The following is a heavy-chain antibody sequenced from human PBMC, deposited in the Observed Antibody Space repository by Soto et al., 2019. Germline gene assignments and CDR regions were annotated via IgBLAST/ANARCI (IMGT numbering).Heavy chain of an antibody. CDR2: IYWDDDT. CDR3: AHTSGFGELLF. Sequence: QITLKESGPTLVKPTQTLTLTCTFSGFSLRSSGVGVGCIRQPPGKAPECLALIYWDDDTRYSPSLRSRLTITKDTSNNRVVLTLTNMDPVDTGTYYCAHTSGFGELLFWGQGTLVTVSS. J-gene: IGHJ4*02. V-gene: IGHV2-5*02. D-gene: IGHD3-10*01. CDR1: GFSLRSSGVG.